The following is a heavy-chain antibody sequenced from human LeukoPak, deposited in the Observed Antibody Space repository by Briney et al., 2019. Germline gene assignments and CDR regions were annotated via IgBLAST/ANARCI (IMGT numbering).Heavy chain of an antibody. V-gene: IGHV1-69*05. CDR3: ARPTHYYGSGSYYSI. CDR2: IIPIFGTA. D-gene: IGHD3-10*01. Sequence: ASVKVSCKASGGTFSSYAISWVRQAPGQGLEWMGGIIPIFGTANYAQKFQGRVTITTDESTSTAYMELSSLRSEDTAVYYCARPTHYYGSGSYYSIWCQGTMVTVSS. CDR1: GGTFSSYA. J-gene: IGHJ3*02.